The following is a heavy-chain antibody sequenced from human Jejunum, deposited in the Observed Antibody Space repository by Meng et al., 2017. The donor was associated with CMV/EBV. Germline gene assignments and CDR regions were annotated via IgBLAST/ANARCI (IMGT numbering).Heavy chain of an antibody. J-gene: IGHJ4*02. D-gene: IGHD1-26*01. CDR1: GYTFTDYY. CDR3: ATQEDSGSYKRPFDY. V-gene: IGHV1-69-2*01. Sequence: SGYTFTDYYIHWVQQAPGKGLEWMGLVDPEDGETTYAEKFQGRVTITADTSTDTAYMELSSLRSEDTAVYYCATQEDSGSYKRPFDYWGQGTLVTVSS. CDR2: VDPEDGET.